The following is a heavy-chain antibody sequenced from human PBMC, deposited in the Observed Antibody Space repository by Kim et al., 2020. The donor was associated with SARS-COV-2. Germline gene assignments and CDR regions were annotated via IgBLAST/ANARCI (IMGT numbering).Heavy chain of an antibody. CDR3: TRVGLDHYEYF. CDR1: GFTFSDHY. Sequence: GGSLRLSCAASGFTFSDHYMDWVRQSPGKGLEWVGRIRNKARSYVTEYAGAVKGRFTISRDDSKTSLYLQMNSLKTEDTAVYYCTRVGLDHYEYFWGQG. CDR2: IRNKARSYVT. J-gene: IGHJ4*02. D-gene: IGHD3-22*01. V-gene: IGHV3-72*01.